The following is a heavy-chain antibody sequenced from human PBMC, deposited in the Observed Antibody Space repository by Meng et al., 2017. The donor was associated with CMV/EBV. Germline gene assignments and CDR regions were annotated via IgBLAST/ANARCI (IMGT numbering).Heavy chain of an antibody. D-gene: IGHD3-3*01. Sequence: GESLKISCAASGFTFSSYSMNWVRQAPGKGLEWVSSISSSSSYIYYAGSVKGRFTISRDNAKNSLYRQMNSLRAEDTAVYYCARESGYCFDYWGQGTLVTVSS. CDR3: ARESGYCFDY. CDR1: GFTFSSYS. J-gene: IGHJ4*02. V-gene: IGHV3-21*01. CDR2: ISSSSSYI.